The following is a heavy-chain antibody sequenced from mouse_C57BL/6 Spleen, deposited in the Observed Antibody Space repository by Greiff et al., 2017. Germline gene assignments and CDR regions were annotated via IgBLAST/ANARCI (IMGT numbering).Heavy chain of an antibody. CDR3: ARYGNYAMDY. CDR2: ISSGGSYT. D-gene: IGHD2-1*01. J-gene: IGHJ4*01. CDR1: GFTFSSYG. Sequence: EVKLVESGGDLVKPGGSLKLSCAASGFTFSSYGMSWVRQTPDKRLAWVATISSGGSYTYYPDSVKGRFTISRDNAKNTLYLQMSSLKSEDTAIYYCARYGNYAMDYWGQGTSVTVSS. V-gene: IGHV5-6*02.